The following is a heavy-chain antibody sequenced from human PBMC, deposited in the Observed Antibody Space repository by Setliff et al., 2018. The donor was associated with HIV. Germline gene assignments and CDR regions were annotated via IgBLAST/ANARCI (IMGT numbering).Heavy chain of an antibody. V-gene: IGHV1-46*01. J-gene: IGHJ3*01. D-gene: IGHD4-17*01. Sequence: GASVKVSCKTSGYMFIAYGMSWVRRAPGQGLEWMGIINPGGGNTRYAQRFQGRVSMTRDTSTSTVYMELSSLRSEDAAVYYCARGQAPNDYGVSFWGQGTMVTVSS. CDR1: GYMFIAYG. CDR2: INPGGGNT. CDR3: ARGQAPNDYGVSF.